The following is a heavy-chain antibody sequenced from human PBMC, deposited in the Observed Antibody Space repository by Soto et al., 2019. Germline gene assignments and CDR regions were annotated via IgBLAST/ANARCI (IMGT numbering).Heavy chain of an antibody. CDR1: GYTFTSYG. CDR2: ISAYNGNT. CDR3: ARGGSSGWYDGYYYYYMDV. Sequence: ASVKVSCKASGYTFTSYGISWVRQAPGQGLEWMGWISAYNGNTNYAQKLQGRVTMTTDTSTSTAYMELRSLRSDDTAVYYCARGGSSGWYDGYYYYYMDVWGKGTTVTVSS. V-gene: IGHV1-18*01. J-gene: IGHJ6*03. D-gene: IGHD6-19*01.